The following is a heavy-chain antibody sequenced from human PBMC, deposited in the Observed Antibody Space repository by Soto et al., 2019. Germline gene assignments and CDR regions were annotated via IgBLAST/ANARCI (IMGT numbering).Heavy chain of an antibody. CDR1: GGSISSYY. CDR2: IYYSGST. Sequence: SETLSLTCTVSGGSISSYYWSWIRQPPGKGLEWIGYIYYSGSTNYNPSLKSRVTISVDTSKNQFSLKLSSATAADTAVYYCARDGSSSWYNWFDPWGQGTLVTVSS. D-gene: IGHD6-13*01. CDR3: ARDGSSSWYNWFDP. V-gene: IGHV4-59*01. J-gene: IGHJ5*02.